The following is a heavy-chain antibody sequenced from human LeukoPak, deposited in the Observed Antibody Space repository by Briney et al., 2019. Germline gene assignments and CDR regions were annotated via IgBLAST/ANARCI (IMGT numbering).Heavy chain of an antibody. CDR3: ASQIAASGDWFDP. D-gene: IGHD6-25*01. CDR1: GYTFTSYY. V-gene: IGHV1-46*01. CDR2: INPSGGST. J-gene: IGHJ5*02. Sequence: ASVKVSCKASGYTFTSYYMHWVRQAPGQGLEWMGIINPSGGSTSYAQKFQGRVTMTGDMSTSTVYMELSSLRSEDTAVYYCASQIAASGDWFDPWGQGTLVTVSS.